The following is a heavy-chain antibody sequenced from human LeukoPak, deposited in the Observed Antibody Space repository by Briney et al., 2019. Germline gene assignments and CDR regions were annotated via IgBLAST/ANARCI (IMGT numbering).Heavy chain of an antibody. D-gene: IGHD3-10*01. CDR2: IHYDGTNK. CDR1: GFTFSSYG. Sequence: GGSLRLSCAASGFTFSSYGMHWVRQAPGKGLEWVAFIHYDGTNKYYADSVKGRFTISRDNFKNTLSLQMNGLRVEDTALYYCVNSGFDPWGQGTLVTVSS. J-gene: IGHJ5*02. CDR3: VNSGFDP. V-gene: IGHV3-30*02.